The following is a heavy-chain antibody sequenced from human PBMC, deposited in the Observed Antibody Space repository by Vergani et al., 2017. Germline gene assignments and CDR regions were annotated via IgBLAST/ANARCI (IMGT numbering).Heavy chain of an antibody. D-gene: IGHD5-12*01. CDR3: AKANPRNSGYDYLYYYHAMDV. CDR1: GFTFNHYA. V-gene: IGHV3-23*01. J-gene: IGHJ6*02. CDR2: ISGSDGST. Sequence: EVQLLESGGDLVQPGGSLRLSCAASGFTFNHYAMNWVRQAPGKGLEWVSGISGSDGSTYYAGSVKGRFTISRDSSKKTLYLQMNSMSAGDTAVYYCAKANPRNSGYDYLYYYHAMDVWGQGTTVTVSS.